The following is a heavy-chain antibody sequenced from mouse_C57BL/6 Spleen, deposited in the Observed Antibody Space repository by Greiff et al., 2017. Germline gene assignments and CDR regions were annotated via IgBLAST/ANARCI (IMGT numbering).Heavy chain of an antibody. CDR1: GYTFTDYY. V-gene: IGHV1-26*01. D-gene: IGHD2-3*01. CDR3: ASQIYDGYYVWFAY. Sequence: EVQLQQSGPELVKPGASVKISCKASGYTFTDYYMNWVKQSHGKSLEWIGDINPNNGGTSYNQKFKGKATLTVDKSSSTAYMELRSLTSEDSAVYYCASQIYDGYYVWFAYWGQGTLVTVSA. J-gene: IGHJ3*01. CDR2: INPNNGGT.